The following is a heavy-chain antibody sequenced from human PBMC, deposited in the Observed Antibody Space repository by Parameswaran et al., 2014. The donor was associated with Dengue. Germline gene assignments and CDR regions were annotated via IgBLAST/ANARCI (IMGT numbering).Heavy chain of an antibody. Sequence: WIRQPPGKGLEWIGSIYYSGGTYYNPSLKGRVTISVDTSKNQFSLKLSSVTAADTAVYYCARQGVTMIVVVWGQGTLVTVSS. CDR3: ARQGVTMIVVV. CDR2: IYYSGGT. J-gene: IGHJ4*02. V-gene: IGHV4-39*01. D-gene: IGHD3-22*01.